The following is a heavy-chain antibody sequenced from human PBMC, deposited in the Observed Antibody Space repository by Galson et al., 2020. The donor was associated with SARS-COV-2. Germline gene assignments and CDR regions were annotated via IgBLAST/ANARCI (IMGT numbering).Heavy chain of an antibody. CDR3: ARGRQQGLRDLGY. Sequence: SETLSLTCAAYGGSLSGYYWSWIRQPPGKGLEWIGEINQSGITNYNASLKSRVSISEDTSRNQFSLNLKSVTAADTAVYFCARGRQQGLRDLGYWGQGILVTVSS. J-gene: IGHJ4*02. CDR1: GGSLSGYY. CDR2: INQSGIT. V-gene: IGHV4-34*01. D-gene: IGHD3-10*01.